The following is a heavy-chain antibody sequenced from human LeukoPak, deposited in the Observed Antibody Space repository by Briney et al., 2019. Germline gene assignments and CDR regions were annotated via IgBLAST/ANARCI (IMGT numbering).Heavy chain of an antibody. D-gene: IGHD2/OR15-2a*01. Sequence: SETLSLTCAVSGHSITSGYYWAWIRQPPGKGLEWIGNIYHSGSTYYNASLKSRVTISVDTSKNQFSLKLSSVTAADTAVYYCARRYRNYFLDYWGQGTLVTVSS. V-gene: IGHV4-38-2*01. CDR1: GHSITSGYY. CDR2: IYHSGST. CDR3: ARRYRNYFLDY. J-gene: IGHJ4*02.